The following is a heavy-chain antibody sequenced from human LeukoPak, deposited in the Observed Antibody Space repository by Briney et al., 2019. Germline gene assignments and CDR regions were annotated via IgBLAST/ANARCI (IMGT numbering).Heavy chain of an antibody. J-gene: IGHJ4*02. D-gene: IGHD5-18*01. CDR3: ARSRSSTAMVTQ. CDR1: GGSFSGYY. V-gene: IGHV4-34*01. Sequence: SETLSLTCAVYGGSFSGYYWSWIRQPPGKGLEWIGEINHSGSTNYNPSLKSRVTISVDTSKNQFSLKLSSVTAADTAVYYCARSRSSTAMVTQWGQGTLVTVSS. CDR2: INHSGST.